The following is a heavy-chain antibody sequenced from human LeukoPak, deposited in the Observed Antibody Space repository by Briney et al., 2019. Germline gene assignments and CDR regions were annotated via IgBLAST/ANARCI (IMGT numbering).Heavy chain of an antibody. CDR2: VYRSGSS. CDR1: GDSITTSSNY. Sequence: PSETLSLTCTVSGDSITTSSNYWGWIRQLPGKGLEWIGSVYRSGSSYYNPSLNNRVSISVDTSKNQFTLNLTSVTAADTAVYYCARRGTSGWAYHFDFWGQGSLLTVSS. CDR3: ARRGTSGWAYHFDF. V-gene: IGHV4-39*01. D-gene: IGHD6-19*01. J-gene: IGHJ4*02.